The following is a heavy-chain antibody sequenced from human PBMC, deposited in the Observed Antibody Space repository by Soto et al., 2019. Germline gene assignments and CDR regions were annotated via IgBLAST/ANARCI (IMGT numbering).Heavy chain of an antibody. V-gene: IGHV4-61*01. CDR1: GGSVSSGSYY. J-gene: IGHJ6*02. Sequence: QVQLQKSGPGLVKPSETLSLTCTVSGGSVSSGSYYWSWIRQPPGKGLEWIGYIYYSGSTNYNPSLKSRVTISVDTSKNQFSLKLSSVTAADTAVYYCARDRGYYGMDVWGQGTTVTVSS. CDR2: IYYSGST. CDR3: ARDRGYYGMDV.